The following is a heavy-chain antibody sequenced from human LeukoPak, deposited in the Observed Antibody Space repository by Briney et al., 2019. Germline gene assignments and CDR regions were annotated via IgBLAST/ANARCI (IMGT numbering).Heavy chain of an antibody. D-gene: IGHD2-2*01. CDR2: IIPIFGTA. CDR3: ARGLSGLVVPAAIGSDYFDY. J-gene: IGHJ4*02. CDR1: GGTFSSYA. V-gene: IGHV1-69*13. Sequence: ASVKVSCKASGGTFSSYAISWVRQAPGQGLEWMGGIIPIFGTANYAQKFQGRVTITADESTSTAYMELSSLRSEDMAVYYCARGLSGLVVPAAIGSDYFDYWGQGTLVTVSS.